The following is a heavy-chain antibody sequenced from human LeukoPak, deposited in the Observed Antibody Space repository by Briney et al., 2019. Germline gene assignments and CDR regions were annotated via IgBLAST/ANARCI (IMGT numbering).Heavy chain of an antibody. CDR2: IRKSGDST. J-gene: IGHJ4*02. CDR1: GFTFSSYS. D-gene: IGHD6-19*01. V-gene: IGHV3-23*01. Sequence: PGGSLRLSCAASGFTFSSYSISWVRQAPGKGLEWVSGIRKSGDSTYYADSVKGRFTISRDNSKNTIYLQMNSLRVEDSAVYYCAKLSGWTGWFFDYWAQGTVVTVSS. CDR3: AKLSGWTGWFFDY.